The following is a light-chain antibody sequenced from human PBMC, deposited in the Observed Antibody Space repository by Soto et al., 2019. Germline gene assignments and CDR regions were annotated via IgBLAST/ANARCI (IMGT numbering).Light chain of an antibody. CDR2: DVT. CDR1: SSDVGAYNY. J-gene: IGLJ1*01. CDR3: SSYTSAATYV. V-gene: IGLV2-14*03. Sequence: QSALTQPASVSGSPGQSITISCTGSSSDVGAYNYDSWYQQHHPGEAPKLIIYDVTHRPAGVSNRFSGSKSDNTASLTISGLQTEDEADYYCSSYTSAATYVFGTGTKLTVL.